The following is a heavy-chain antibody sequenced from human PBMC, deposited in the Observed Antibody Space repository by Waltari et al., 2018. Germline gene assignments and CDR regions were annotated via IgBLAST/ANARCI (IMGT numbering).Heavy chain of an antibody. Sequence: QVQLQESGPGLVTPSETLSLICSVSGDSITNYYWSWVRQPPGRGLEWIGYIAYNGNPRYNPSLKSRATISVHTSKKQFSLRLGSVTAADTAIYYCARSYDFWSGYPLGYWGQGTLVTVSS. J-gene: IGHJ4*02. V-gene: IGHV4-59*01. D-gene: IGHD3-3*01. CDR2: IAYNGNP. CDR3: ARSYDFWSGYPLGY. CDR1: GDSITNYY.